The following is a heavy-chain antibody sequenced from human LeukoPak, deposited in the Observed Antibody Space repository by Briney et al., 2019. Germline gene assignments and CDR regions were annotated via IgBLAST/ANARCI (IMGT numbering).Heavy chain of an antibody. CDR3: ATWGSSSSPLPSMDV. CDR1: GYTFTKYY. CDR2: IDPSGGGT. Sequence: ASVKVSCKASGYTFTKYYMHWVRQAPGQGLEWMGLIDPSGGGTTYAQQFQGRVTMARDTSTTTVYMELSSLRSEDTAVYYCATWGSSSSPLPSMDVWGQGTTVIVSS. D-gene: IGHD6-13*01. V-gene: IGHV1-46*01. J-gene: IGHJ6*02.